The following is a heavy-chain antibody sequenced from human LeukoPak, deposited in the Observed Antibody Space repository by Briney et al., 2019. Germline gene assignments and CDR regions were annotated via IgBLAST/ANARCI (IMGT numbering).Heavy chain of an antibody. CDR2: IRYDGSNK. J-gene: IGHJ4*02. Sequence: PGGSLRLSCAASGFTFSSYGMHWVRQAPGKGLEWVASIRYDGSNKYYADSVKGRFTISRDNSKNTLDLQMNSLRADDTAVYYCAKDCLMDSKFPDYWGQGTLVTVSS. V-gene: IGHV3-30*02. D-gene: IGHD2-8*01. CDR1: GFTFSSYG. CDR3: AKDCLMDSKFPDY.